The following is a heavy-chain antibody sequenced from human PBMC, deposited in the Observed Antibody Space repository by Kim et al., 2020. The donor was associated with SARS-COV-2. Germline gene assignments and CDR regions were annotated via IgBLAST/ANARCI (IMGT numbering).Heavy chain of an antibody. J-gene: IGHJ3*02. CDR3: AKRGFRLVILGGHDAFDI. CDR2: FDPEDGET. V-gene: IGHV1-24*01. D-gene: IGHD3-9*01. CDR1: GYTLTELS. Sequence: ASVKVSCKVSGYTLTELSMHWVRQAPGKGLEWMGGFDPEDGETIYAQKFQGRVTMTEDTSTDTAYMELSSLRSEDTAVYYCAKRGFRLVILGGHDAFDIWGQETMVTVSS.